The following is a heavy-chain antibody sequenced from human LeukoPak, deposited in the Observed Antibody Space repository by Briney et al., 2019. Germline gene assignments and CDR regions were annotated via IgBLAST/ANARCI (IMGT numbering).Heavy chain of an antibody. Sequence: SETLSLTCTVSGGSISSSSYYWGWIRQPPGKGLEWIRSIYYTGSTYYNPSLKSRVTISVDTSKNRFSLKLSSVTAADTAVYYCARQYFKNVGVAAGIYWFDPWGQGTLVTVSS. V-gene: IGHV4-39*01. CDR3: ARQYFKNVGVAAGIYWFDP. CDR1: GGSISSSSYY. D-gene: IGHD6-13*01. CDR2: IYYTGST. J-gene: IGHJ5*02.